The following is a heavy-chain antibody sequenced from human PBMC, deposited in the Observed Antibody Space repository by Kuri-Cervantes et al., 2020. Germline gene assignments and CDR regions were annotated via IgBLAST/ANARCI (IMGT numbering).Heavy chain of an antibody. J-gene: IGHJ4*02. CDR1: GYTFTSYY. CDR2: INPSDAKT. D-gene: IGHD3-16*01. Sequence: ASVKESCKASGYTFTSYYLHWVRQAPGQELEWMGIINPSDAKTSYAQKFQGRVTMTSDTSTSTVYMDLSSLRSEDTAVYYCARGLGGGGYYFDYWGQGTLVTVSS. CDR3: ARGLGGGGYYFDY. V-gene: IGHV1-46*01.